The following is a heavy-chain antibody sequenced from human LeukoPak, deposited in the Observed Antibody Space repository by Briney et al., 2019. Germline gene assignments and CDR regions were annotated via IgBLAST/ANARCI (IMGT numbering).Heavy chain of an antibody. CDR2: ISAYSGNT. CDR1: GYTFTNYG. V-gene: IGHV1-18*01. D-gene: IGHD3-3*01. Sequence: ASVKVSCKASGYTFTNYGISWVRQAPGQGLEWMGWISAYSGNTNYAQNLQGRVTMTTDTSTSTAYMELRSMRSDDTAVYYCARAPDDYDFWSGPFDYWGRGTLVTVSS. J-gene: IGHJ4*02. CDR3: ARAPDDYDFWSGPFDY.